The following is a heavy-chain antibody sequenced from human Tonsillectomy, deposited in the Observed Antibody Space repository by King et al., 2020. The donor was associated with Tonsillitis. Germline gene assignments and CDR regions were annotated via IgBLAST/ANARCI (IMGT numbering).Heavy chain of an antibody. V-gene: IGHV3-48*03. CDR2: ISSGGSTI. D-gene: IGHD3-10*01. CDR1: GFTFSNFE. CDR3: ARGTRVRRVVITGTRGNNYLYYMDV. J-gene: IGHJ6*03. Sequence: VQLVESGGDLVQPGGSLRLSCAGSGFTFSNFEMNWVRQAPGKGLEWVSYISSGGSTIYYADSVKGRFTISSDNAKNSLYLQMNSLRAEDKAVYYCARGTRVRRVVITGTRGNNYLYYMDVWGKGTTVTVSS.